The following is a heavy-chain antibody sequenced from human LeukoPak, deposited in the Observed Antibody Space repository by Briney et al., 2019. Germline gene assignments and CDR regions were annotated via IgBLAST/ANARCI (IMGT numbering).Heavy chain of an antibody. D-gene: IGHD5-18*01. CDR1: GGSISSYY. J-gene: IGHJ3*02. Sequence: PSETLSLTCTVSGGSISSYYWSWIRQPPGKGLEWVGYIYYSGSTNYNPSLKSRVNISVDTSKNQISLKLSPVTAADTAVYDCARDAEDYSYGLGPHAFDIRGQGTMVTVSS. CDR3: ARDAEDYSYGLGPHAFDI. V-gene: IGHV4-59*01. CDR2: IYYSGST.